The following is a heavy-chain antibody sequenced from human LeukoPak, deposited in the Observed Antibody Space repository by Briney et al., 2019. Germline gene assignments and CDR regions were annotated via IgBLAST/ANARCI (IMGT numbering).Heavy chain of an antibody. CDR1: GYTFNTYG. Sequence: GASVTVSCKASGYTFNTYGITWVRQAPGQGLEWMGWISGYNGKTKYAQKLQDRVTMTTDTSTTTAYMELRSLTSDDTAVYYCARARQNPYFEERRRGNWFDPWGQGTLVTVSS. CDR3: ARARQNPYFEERRRGNWFDP. J-gene: IGHJ5*02. CDR2: ISGYNGKT. V-gene: IGHV1-18*01. D-gene: IGHD3-9*01.